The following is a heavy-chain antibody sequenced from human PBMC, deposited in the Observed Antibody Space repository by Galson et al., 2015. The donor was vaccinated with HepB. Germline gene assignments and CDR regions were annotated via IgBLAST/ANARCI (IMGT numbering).Heavy chain of an antibody. CDR2: ISYDGSNK. Sequence: SLRLSCAASGFTFSSYGMHWVRQAPGKGLEWVAVISYDGSNKYYADSVKGRFTISRDNSKNTLYLQMNSLRAEDTAVYYCAKDPGEWELSPAYYFDYWGQGTLVTVSS. CDR1: GFTFSSYG. D-gene: IGHD1-26*01. V-gene: IGHV3-30*18. J-gene: IGHJ4*02. CDR3: AKDPGEWELSPAYYFDY.